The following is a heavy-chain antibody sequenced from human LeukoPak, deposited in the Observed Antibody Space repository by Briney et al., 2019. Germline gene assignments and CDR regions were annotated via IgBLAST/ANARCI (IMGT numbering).Heavy chain of an antibody. CDR1: GFTFSSYE. CDR2: ISSSGSTI. V-gene: IGHV3-48*03. Sequence: GGSLRLSCAASGFTFSSYEMNWVRQAPGKGLEWVSYISSSGSTIYYADSVKGRFTISRDNAKNSLYLQMNSLRAEDTAVYYCASEGFTNRDHLPAFDYWGQGTLVTVSS. CDR3: ASEGFTNRDHLPAFDY. D-gene: IGHD5-24*01. J-gene: IGHJ4*02.